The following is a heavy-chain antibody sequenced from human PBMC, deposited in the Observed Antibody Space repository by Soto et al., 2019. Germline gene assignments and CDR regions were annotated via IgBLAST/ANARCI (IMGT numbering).Heavy chain of an antibody. V-gene: IGHV1-8*01. D-gene: IGHD3-3*01. CDR3: ARGGAAPGPTIYGVVTFYYYMDV. Sequence: QVQLVQSGAEVKKPGASVKVSCTASGYTFTSYDINWVRQATGQGLEWMGWMNPNSGNTGYAQKSQDRVTMSGTTSIGTAKRALCRLRCKDTAVYYCARGGAAPGPTIYGVVTFYYYMDVWGKGTTVTVSS. J-gene: IGHJ6*03. CDR1: GYTFTSYD. CDR2: MNPNSGNT.